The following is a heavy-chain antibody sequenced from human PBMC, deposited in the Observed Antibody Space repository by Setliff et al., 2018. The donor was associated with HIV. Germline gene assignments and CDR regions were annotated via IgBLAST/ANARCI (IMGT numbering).Heavy chain of an antibody. Sequence: SETLSLTCTVSGGSISSYYWSWIRQPPGKGLEWIGYIYTSGSTNYNPSLKSRVTISVDTSKNQFSLKLSSVTAADTAVYYCARNTKAGTAIGYFQHWGQGTLVTVSS. J-gene: IGHJ1*01. CDR1: GGSISSYY. D-gene: IGHD6-19*01. V-gene: IGHV4-4*09. CDR3: ARNTKAGTAIGYFQH. CDR2: IYTSGST.